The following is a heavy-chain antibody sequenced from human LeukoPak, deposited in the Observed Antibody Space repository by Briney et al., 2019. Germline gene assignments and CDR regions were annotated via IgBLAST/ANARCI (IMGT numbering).Heavy chain of an antibody. J-gene: IGHJ4*02. CDR3: AWGSGGAFDY. V-gene: IGHV5-10-1*01. CDR2: IDPSDSYT. D-gene: IGHD3-10*01. Sequence: GESLKISCKGSGSSFTSYWISWVRQMPGKGLEWMGRIDPSDSYTNYSPSFQGHVTISADKSIGTAYLQWSSLKASDTAMYYCAWGSGGAFDYWGQGTLVTVSS. CDR1: GSSFTSYW.